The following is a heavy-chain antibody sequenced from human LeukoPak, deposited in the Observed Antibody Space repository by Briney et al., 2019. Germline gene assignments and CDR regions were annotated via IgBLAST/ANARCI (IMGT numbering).Heavy chain of an antibody. D-gene: IGHD3-22*01. J-gene: IGHJ6*02. CDR2: IYYSGST. V-gene: IGHV4-59*08. CDR3: ARSNAYYYDSSGCLSPFYYYYGMDV. CDR1: GGSISTYY. Sequence: SETLSLTCTVSGGSISTYYGSWIRQPPGKGLEWMGYIYYSGSTNYNPSLKSRVTISVDTSKNQFSLKLSSVSAADTAVYYCARSNAYYYDSSGCLSPFYYYYGMDVWGQGTTVTVSS.